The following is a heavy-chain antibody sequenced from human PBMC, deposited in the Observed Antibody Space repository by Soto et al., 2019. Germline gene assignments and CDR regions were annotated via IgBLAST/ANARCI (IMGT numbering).Heavy chain of an antibody. Sequence: RRSLRLSCAASGFTFSWYWMRWFRQAPGNGLDWVANISPDGSEENYVDSAKGRFTISRDNARNSLYLQMNSLRAEDTAVHYCLAGNTYWGEGT. CDR2: ISPDGSEE. CDR1: GFTFSWYW. V-gene: IGHV3-7*03. J-gene: IGHJ4*02. CDR3: LAGNTY. D-gene: IGHD6-13*01.